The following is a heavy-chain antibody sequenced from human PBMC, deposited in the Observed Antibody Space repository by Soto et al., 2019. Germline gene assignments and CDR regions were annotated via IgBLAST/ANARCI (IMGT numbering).Heavy chain of an antibody. CDR1: GFPFSNYL. CDR3: ASWSGRGYWSGPLDF. Sequence: QVHLVQSGAEVKTPGASVKVSCKASGFPFSNYLINWVRQAPGQGLEWLGWISGDNLNTHYAQSLQGRATMTTDTFTNTAYMELKSLKSADTAMYYCASWSGRGYWSGPLDFWGQGTLVTVSS. J-gene: IGHJ4*02. CDR2: ISGDNLNT. D-gene: IGHD3-3*01. V-gene: IGHV1-18*01.